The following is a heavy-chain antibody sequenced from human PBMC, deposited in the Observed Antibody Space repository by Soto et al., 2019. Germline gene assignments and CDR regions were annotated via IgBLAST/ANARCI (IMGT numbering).Heavy chain of an antibody. CDR3: ARDRAYCSSTSCYYYYGMDV. D-gene: IGHD2-2*01. CDR2: IYYSGST. CDR1: GGSISSGDYY. J-gene: IGHJ6*02. Sequence: QVQLQESGPGLVKPSQTLSLTCTVSGGSISSGDYYWSWIRQPPGKGLEWIGYIYYSGSTYYNPSLQSRVTLSVDTSKNQFSLKLSSVTAADTAVYYCARDRAYCSSTSCYYYYGMDVWGQGTTVTVSS. V-gene: IGHV4-30-4*01.